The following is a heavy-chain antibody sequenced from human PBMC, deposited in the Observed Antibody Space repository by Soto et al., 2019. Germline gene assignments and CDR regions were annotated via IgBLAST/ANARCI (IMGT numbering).Heavy chain of an antibody. J-gene: IGHJ6*02. V-gene: IGHV5-10-1*01. CDR3: ARRNRGYYYGMDV. CDR1: GYSFTSYW. CDR2: IDPSDSYT. Sequence: GESLKISCKGCGYSFTSYWISWVRQMPGKGLEWMGRIDPSDSYTNYSPSFQGHVTISADKSISTAYLRWSSLKASDTAMYYCARRNRGYYYGMDVWGQGTTVTVSS.